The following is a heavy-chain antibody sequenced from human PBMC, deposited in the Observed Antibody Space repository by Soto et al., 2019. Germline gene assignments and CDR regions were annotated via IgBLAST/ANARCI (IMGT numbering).Heavy chain of an antibody. J-gene: IGHJ6*02. D-gene: IGHD3-3*01. Sequence: SETLSLTCTVSGGPISGHYWIWIRQPPGEGMEWIGYIFYSGSTTYNNNPPLKSRVTISVDTSKNQFYLKLSSVTAADTAVYYCARGPFGLNDFWSGYPPHYYYYGMDVWGQGTTVTVSS. CDR3: ARGPFGLNDFWSGYPPHYYYYGMDV. CDR2: IFYSGSTTY. CDR1: GGPISGHY. V-gene: IGHV4-59*11.